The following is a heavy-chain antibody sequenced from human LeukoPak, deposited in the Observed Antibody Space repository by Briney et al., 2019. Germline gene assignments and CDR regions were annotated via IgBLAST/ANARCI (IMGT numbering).Heavy chain of an antibody. V-gene: IGHV1-69*04. CDR1: VGTFSSYA. CDR3: ARAVRVNYGSGPYYYYGMRL. J-gene: IGHJ6*01. CDR2: IIPILGIA. D-gene: IGHD3-10*01. Sequence: VKVSSKASVGTFSSYAISWVRQAPGQGIEWMGRIIPILGIANYAQKFQGRVTITADKSTRTPYLELSSLRPEDTPVYHCARAVRVNYGSGPYYYYGMRLWGQGPTVSVSS.